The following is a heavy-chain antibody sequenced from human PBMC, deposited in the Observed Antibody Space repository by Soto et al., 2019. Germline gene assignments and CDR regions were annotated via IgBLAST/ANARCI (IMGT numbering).Heavy chain of an antibody. D-gene: IGHD2-15*01. CDR3: AREDRNWFDP. CDR1: GSTFTTYA. CDR2: IDAGNGNT. J-gene: IGHJ5*02. Sequence: QVQLVQSGAEVKKPGASVKVSCKASGSTFTTYAMHWVRQAPGQRLEWMGWIDAGNGNTKYSQKFQGRVTITRDTSASTVYMELSSLRSEDTAVYYCAREDRNWFDPWGQGTLVTVSS. V-gene: IGHV1-3*01.